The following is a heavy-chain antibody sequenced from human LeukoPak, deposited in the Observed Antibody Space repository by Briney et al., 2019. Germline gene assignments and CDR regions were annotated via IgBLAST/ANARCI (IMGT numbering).Heavy chain of an antibody. CDR2: IYNSGST. CDR1: GGSISSYY. Sequence: SETLSLTGTVSGGSISSYYWSWIRQPPGKGLEWIGDIYNSGSTNHNPSLKSRVSISIDTSKNQISLKLGSVTPADTAVYYCARVGGDGYNIDYWGQGTLVTVSS. CDR3: ARVGGDGYNIDY. D-gene: IGHD5-24*01. J-gene: IGHJ4*02. V-gene: IGHV4-59*01.